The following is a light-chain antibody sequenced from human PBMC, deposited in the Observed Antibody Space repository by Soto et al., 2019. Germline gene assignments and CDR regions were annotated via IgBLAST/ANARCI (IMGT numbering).Light chain of an antibody. CDR3: QQYNNWPQIT. Sequence: EIVMTQSPVTLSLSPGEEATLSCRASEGVDSNYLAWYQQKPGQAPRLIICGACGRADGIPARFSGSGSGTEFTLTISSLQSEDFAVYYCQQYNNWPQITFGQGTRLEIK. CDR2: GAC. CDR1: EGVDSNY. V-gene: IGKV3D-15*01. J-gene: IGKJ5*01.